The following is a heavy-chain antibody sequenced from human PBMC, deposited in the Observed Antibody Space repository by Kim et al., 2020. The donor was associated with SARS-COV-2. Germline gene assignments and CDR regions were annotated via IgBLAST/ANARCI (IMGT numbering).Heavy chain of an antibody. Sequence: ASVKVSCKASGYTFTSYGISWVRQAPGQGLEWMGWISAYNGNTNYAQKLQGRVTMTTDTSTSTAYMELRSLRSDDTAVYYCARDREIQLWPHYYYYYGMDVWGQGTTVTVSS. CDR3: ARDREIQLWPHYYYYYGMDV. CDR2: ISAYNGNT. D-gene: IGHD5-18*01. J-gene: IGHJ6*02. V-gene: IGHV1-18*01. CDR1: GYTFTSYG.